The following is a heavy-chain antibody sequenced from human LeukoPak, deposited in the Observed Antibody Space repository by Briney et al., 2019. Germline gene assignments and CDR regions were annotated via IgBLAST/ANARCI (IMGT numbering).Heavy chain of an antibody. CDR3: ARDLPGLVWFGS. CDR1: GFTFASHS. V-gene: IGHV3-23*01. CDR2: ITTSGDNT. J-gene: IGHJ4*02. D-gene: IGHD3-10*01. Sequence: PGGSLRLSCTASGFTFASHSMTWVRQAPGKGLGLVSSITTSGDNTYYAESVRVRFTISRDNSKNTLSLQMNSLRVEDTAVYYCARDLPGLVWFGSWGQGSLVTVSS.